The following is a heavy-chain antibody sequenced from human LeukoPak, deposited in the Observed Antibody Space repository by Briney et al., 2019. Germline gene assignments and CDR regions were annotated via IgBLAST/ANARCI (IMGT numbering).Heavy chain of an antibody. V-gene: IGHV1-2*02. D-gene: IGHD4-17*01. CDR3: ASDNGVYWFDY. Sequence: KPGASVNPSSKASGYSFTGYYMHWVRQAPGQGLEWMGWINPNSGGTNYAQKFQGRVTMTRDTSISTAYMELTRLRSDDTAVYYCASDNGVYWFDYWGQGSLVTVSS. CDR2: INPNSGGT. CDR1: GYSFTGYY. J-gene: IGHJ4*02.